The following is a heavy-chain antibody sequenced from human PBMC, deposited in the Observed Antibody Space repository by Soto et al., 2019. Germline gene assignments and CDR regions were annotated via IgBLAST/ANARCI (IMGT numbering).Heavy chain of an antibody. CDR3: ASLPTYGEWFFDY. D-gene: IGHD3-3*01. Sequence: QVQLQESGPGLVKPSETLSLTCTVSGGSISNYYWSWIRQPPGKGLEWIGYIYYSGSTNYNPSLKSRVTISVDTSKNQCPRKLTSVTAADTAVYYCASLPTYGEWFFDYWGQGPLVTVPS. CDR2: IYYSGST. CDR1: GGSISNYY. V-gene: IGHV4-59*08. J-gene: IGHJ4*02.